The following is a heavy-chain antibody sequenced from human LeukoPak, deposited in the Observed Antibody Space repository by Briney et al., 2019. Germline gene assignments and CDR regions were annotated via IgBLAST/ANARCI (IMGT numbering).Heavy chain of an antibody. CDR3: ARVEWEYTAMVIGPRGLDV. V-gene: IGHV1-46*01. J-gene: IGHJ6*01. D-gene: IGHD5-18*01. Sequence: ASVTVSCKASGYTFTSYYMHWVRQAPGQGLEWMGIINPSGGSTSYAQKFQGRVTMTRDTSTSTVYMELSSLRSEDTAVYYCARVEWEYTAMVIGPRGLDVWGQGSTVTVSS. CDR1: GYTFTSYY. CDR2: INPSGGST.